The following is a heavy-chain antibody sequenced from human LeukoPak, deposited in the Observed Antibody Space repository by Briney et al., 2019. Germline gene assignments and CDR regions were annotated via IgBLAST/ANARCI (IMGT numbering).Heavy chain of an antibody. D-gene: IGHD1-26*01. CDR1: GFTFSSYW. CDR3: VTEVSGSFPT. V-gene: IGHV3-30*02. J-gene: IGHJ4*02. Sequence: GGSLRLSCAASGFTFSSYWMHWVRQAPGKGLEWVAFIRYDGSNTYYADSVKGRFTISRDNSKNTLYLQMNSLREEDTAVYYCVTEVSGSFPTWGQGTLVTVSS. CDR2: IRYDGSNT.